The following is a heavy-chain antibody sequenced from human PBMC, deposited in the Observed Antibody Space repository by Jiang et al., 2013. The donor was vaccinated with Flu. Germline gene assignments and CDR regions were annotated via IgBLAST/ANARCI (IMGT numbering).Heavy chain of an antibody. Sequence: QKFQGRVTITADESTSTAYMELSSLRSEDTAVYYCARATMVKGEYYFDYWGQGTLVTVSS. V-gene: IGHV1-69*01. CDR3: ARATMVKGEYYFDY. J-gene: IGHJ4*02. D-gene: IGHD3-10*01.